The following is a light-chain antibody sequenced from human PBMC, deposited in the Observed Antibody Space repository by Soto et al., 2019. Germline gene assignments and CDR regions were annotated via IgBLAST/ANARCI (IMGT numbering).Light chain of an antibody. Sequence: EIVLTQSPATLSLSPGERATLSCRASQSVSSYLAWYQQKPGQAPRLLIYDASNRATGIPARFSGSGSGTAFTHTISRLEPEDFAVYYCQQRSNWPLTFGGGIKVEIK. CDR2: DAS. V-gene: IGKV3-11*01. CDR1: QSVSSY. CDR3: QQRSNWPLT. J-gene: IGKJ4*02.